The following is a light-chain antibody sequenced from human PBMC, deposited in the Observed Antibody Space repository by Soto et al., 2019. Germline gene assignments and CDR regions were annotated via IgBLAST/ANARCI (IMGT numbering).Light chain of an antibody. V-gene: IGLV2-14*01. CDR2: EVS. J-gene: IGLJ2*01. CDR1: NSDIGSYDF. CDR3: SSYTTRSTLVV. Sequence: QSVLTQPASVSGSPGQSITISCTGSNSDIGSYDFVSWYQQHPGKAPKFMIYEVSNRPSGVSNRFSGSKSGNTASLTISGLQAEYEADYYCSSYTTRSTLVVFGGGTKVTVL.